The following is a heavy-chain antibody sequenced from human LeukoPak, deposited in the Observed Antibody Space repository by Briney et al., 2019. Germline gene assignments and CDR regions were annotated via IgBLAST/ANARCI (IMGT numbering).Heavy chain of an antibody. Sequence: ASVKVSCKASGYTFTSYGISWVRQAPGQGLEWMGWISAYNGNTNYAQKLQGRVTMTTDTSTSTAYMELRSLRSDDTAVYYCARLLKKKWELLVELSYDAFDIWGQGTMVTVSS. V-gene: IGHV1-18*01. J-gene: IGHJ3*02. CDR2: ISAYNGNT. CDR1: GYTFTSYG. D-gene: IGHD1-26*01. CDR3: ARLLKKKWELLVELSYDAFDI.